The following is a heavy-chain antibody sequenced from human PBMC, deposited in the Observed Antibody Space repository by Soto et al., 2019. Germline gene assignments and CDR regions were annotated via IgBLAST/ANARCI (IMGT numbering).Heavy chain of an antibody. CDR2: VNHSGST. D-gene: IGHD3-9*01. Sequence: XXTLSLPFAVYGGSFSGYYWSWILQPPGKGLEWIGEVNHSGSTNYNPSLKSRVTISVDTSKNHLSLKLSSVTAADTPVYYCARTILRYFDWPPYDAFDSWGQGTMVTVSS. V-gene: IGHV4-34*01. CDR1: GGSFSGYY. CDR3: ARTILRYFDWPPYDAFDS. J-gene: IGHJ3*02.